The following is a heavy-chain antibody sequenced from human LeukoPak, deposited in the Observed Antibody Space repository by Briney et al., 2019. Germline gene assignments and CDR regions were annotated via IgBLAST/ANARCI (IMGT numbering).Heavy chain of an antibody. CDR2: ISSSNSYI. V-gene: IGHV3-21*06. D-gene: IGHD5-18*01. Sequence: GGSLRLSCAASGFTFSSYSMNWVRQAPGKGLEWVSSISSSNSYIYYADSVGGRFTISRDNAKNSLFLQMNGLRAEDTAVYYCARTAMATFYFDYWAQGTLVTVSS. CDR1: GFTFSSYS. CDR3: ARTAMATFYFDY. J-gene: IGHJ4*02.